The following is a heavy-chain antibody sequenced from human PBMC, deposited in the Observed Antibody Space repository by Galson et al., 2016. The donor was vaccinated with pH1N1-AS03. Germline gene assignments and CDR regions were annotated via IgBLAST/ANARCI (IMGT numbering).Heavy chain of an antibody. CDR3: ARVDTTGFYFVFDS. D-gene: IGHD3-9*01. CDR1: GGSISSSNW. CDR2: IYHSGST. J-gene: IGHJ5*01. Sequence: ETLSLTCAVSGGSISSSNWWSWVRPPPGKGLEWIGEIYHSGSTNYNPSLKSRVTISVDTSKNQFSLNLSSVTAADTAVYYCARVDTTGFYFVFDSWGQGTLVTVSS. V-gene: IGHV4-4*02.